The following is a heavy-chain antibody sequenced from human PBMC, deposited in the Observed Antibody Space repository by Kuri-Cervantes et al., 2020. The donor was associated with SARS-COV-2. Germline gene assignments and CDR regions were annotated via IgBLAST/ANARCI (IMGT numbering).Heavy chain of an antibody. J-gene: IGHJ3*02. CDR3: AKDRHDYSNAFDI. Sequence: GESLKISCVASGFTFRTYAVHWVRQPPGKGLEWVAVISYDESNKYYADSVKGRFTISRDNSKNTLYLQMNSLRAEDTALYYCAKDRHDYSNAFDIWGQGTMVTVSS. D-gene: IGHD4-11*01. CDR1: GFTFRTYA. CDR2: ISYDESNK. V-gene: IGHV3-30*04.